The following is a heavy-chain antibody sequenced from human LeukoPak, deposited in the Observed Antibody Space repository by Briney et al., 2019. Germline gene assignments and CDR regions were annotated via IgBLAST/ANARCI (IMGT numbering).Heavy chain of an antibody. CDR2: ISYDGSNK. V-gene: IGHV3-30*18. Sequence: TGGSLRLSCAASGFTFSSYGMHWVRQAPGKGLEWVAVISYDGSNKYYADSVKGRFTISRDNSKNTLYLQMNSLRAEDTAVYYCAKEYSSSWYYFDYWGQGTLVTVSS. CDR1: GFTFSSYG. D-gene: IGHD6-13*01. CDR3: AKEYSSSWYYFDY. J-gene: IGHJ4*02.